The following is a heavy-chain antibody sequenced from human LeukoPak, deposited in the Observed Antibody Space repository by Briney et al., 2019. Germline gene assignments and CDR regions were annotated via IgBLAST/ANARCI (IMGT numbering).Heavy chain of an antibody. V-gene: IGHV3-30*03. CDR2: VPKEGSNE. CDR1: GFPFSGYG. CDR3: ARGPSSNWSGLDF. J-gene: IGHJ4*02. D-gene: IGHD6-13*01. Sequence: GGSLRLSCIASGFPFSGYGMHWVRQAPGKGLEWLAVVPKEGSNEWYADSVKGRFTISRDNSRNTLYLEMNSLRPEDTAVYYCARGPSSNWSGLDFWGQGTLLTVSS.